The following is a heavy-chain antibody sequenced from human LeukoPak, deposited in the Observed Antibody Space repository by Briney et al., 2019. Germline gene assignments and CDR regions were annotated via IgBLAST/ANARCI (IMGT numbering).Heavy chain of an antibody. CDR2: ISAYNGNT. D-gene: IGHD3-22*01. V-gene: IGHV1-18*01. CDR3: TRDLGHFSDSSVFFDY. J-gene: IGHJ4*02. Sequence: ASVKVSCKASGYTFTDFGISWVRQAPGQGLEWMAWISAYNGNTKSAQRFQGRVTLTTDISMNIAYMELRSLRSDDTAVFYCTRDLGHFSDSSVFFDYWGQGTLVTVS. CDR1: GYTFTDFG.